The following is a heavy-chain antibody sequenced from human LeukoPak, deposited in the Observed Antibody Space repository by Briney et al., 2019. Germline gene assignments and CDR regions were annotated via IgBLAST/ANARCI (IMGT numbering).Heavy chain of an antibody. CDR3: ASPNPRIAARPYYYYYMDV. CDR1: EFSVGSNY. D-gene: IGHD6-6*01. J-gene: IGHJ6*03. V-gene: IGHV3-66*01. Sequence: PGGSLRLSCAASEFSVGSNYMTWVRQAPGKGLEWVSLIYSGGSTYYADSVKGRFTISRDNSKNTLYLQMNSLRAEDTAVYYCASPNPRIAARPYYYYYMDVWGKGTTVTVSS. CDR2: IYSGGST.